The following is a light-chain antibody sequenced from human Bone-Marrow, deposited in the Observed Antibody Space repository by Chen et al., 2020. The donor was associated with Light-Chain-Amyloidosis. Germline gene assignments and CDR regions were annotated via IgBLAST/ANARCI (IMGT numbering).Light chain of an antibody. CDR2: DDS. Sequence: SYVLTQPSSVSVAPGQTATIACGGNNIGSTSVHWYQQTPGQAPLLVVYDDSDRPSGIPERLSGSNSGNTATLTISRVEAGDDADYYCQVWDRSSDRPVFGRGTKLTVL. J-gene: IGLJ3*02. CDR3: QVWDRSSDRPV. CDR1: NIGSTS. V-gene: IGLV3-21*02.